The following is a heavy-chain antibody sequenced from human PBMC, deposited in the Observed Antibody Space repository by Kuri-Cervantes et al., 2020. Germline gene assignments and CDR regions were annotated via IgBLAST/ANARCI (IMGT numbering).Heavy chain of an antibody. CDR1: GFTFSSYA. CDR3: ARTIRGYSGYDPDAFDI. CDR2: ISNDGINK. V-gene: IGHV3-30*14. Sequence: GESLKISCAASGFTFSSYAMHWVRQAPGKGLEWVAVISNDGINKYYADSVKGRFTISRHNSKNTLYLQMNSLRAEDTAVYYCARTIRGYSGYDPDAFDIWGQGTMVTVSS. D-gene: IGHD5-12*01. J-gene: IGHJ3*02.